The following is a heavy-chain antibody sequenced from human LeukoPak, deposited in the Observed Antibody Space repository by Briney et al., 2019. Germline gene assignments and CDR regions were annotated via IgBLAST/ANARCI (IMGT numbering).Heavy chain of an antibody. CDR2: IYYSGST. V-gene: IGHV4-39*07. CDR1: GGSISSSSYY. Sequence: SETLSLTCTVSGGSISSSSYYWGWIRQPPGKGPEWIGSIYYSGSTYYNPSLKSRVTISVDTSKNQFSLKLSSVTAADTAVYYCARDDYYDSSGYVEWGQGTLVTVSS. J-gene: IGHJ4*02. D-gene: IGHD3-22*01. CDR3: ARDDYYDSSGYVE.